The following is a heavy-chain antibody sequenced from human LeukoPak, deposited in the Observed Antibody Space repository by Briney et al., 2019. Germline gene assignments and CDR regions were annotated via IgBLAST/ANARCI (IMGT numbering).Heavy chain of an antibody. CDR3: ARVFWSGYYGIDY. CDR1: GGSFSGYY. CDR2: INHSGST. J-gene: IGHJ4*02. Sequence: PSETLSLTCAVYGGSFSGYYRSWIRQPPGKGLEWIGEINHSGSTNYNPSLKSRVTISVDTSKNQFSLKLSSVTAADTAVYYCARVFWSGYYGIDYWGQGTLVTVSS. D-gene: IGHD3-3*01. V-gene: IGHV4-34*01.